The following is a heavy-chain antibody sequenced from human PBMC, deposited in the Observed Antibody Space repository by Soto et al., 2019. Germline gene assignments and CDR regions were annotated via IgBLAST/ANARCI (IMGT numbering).Heavy chain of an antibody. CDR1: GSTFSSYA. D-gene: IGHD2-15*01. V-gene: IGHV1-69*12. J-gene: IGHJ4*02. CDR3: ARESRYCSGGSCYFLPGIDY. CDR2: IIPIFGTA. Sequence: QVQLVQSGAEVKKPGSSVKVSCKASGSTFSSYAISWVRQAPGQGLEWMGGIIPIFGTANYAQKFQGRVTITAAESTSTTYXXLSSLRSEDTAVYYCARESRYCSGGSCYFLPGIDYWGQGTLVTVSS.